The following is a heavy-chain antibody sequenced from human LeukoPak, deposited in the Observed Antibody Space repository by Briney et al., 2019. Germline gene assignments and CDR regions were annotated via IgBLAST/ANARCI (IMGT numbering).Heavy chain of an antibody. D-gene: IGHD4-17*01. V-gene: IGHV4-31*03. CDR2: IYYSGST. Sequence: SQTLSLSCTVSGGSIDGIGNYWSWVRQHPELGLEWIRYIYYSGSTSYNPSLKSRVTISQNTSKNQFSLSLTSVTAADTAVYFCARDGYGDYDRGVHRFWGLGTLVTVSS. J-gene: IGHJ1*01. CDR3: ARDGYGDYDRGVHRF. CDR1: GGSIDGIGNY.